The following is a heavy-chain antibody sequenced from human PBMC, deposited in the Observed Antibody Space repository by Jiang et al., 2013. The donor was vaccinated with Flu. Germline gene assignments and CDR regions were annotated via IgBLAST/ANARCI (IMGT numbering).Heavy chain of an antibody. V-gene: IGHV1-69*01. J-gene: IGHJ5*02. D-gene: IGHD2-2*01. CDR1: GGTFSSYP. CDR2: IIPIFGTV. CDR3: ATEGTGYSSSWFGH. Sequence: VQLVESGAEVKKSGFSVKVSCKASGGTFSSYPISWVRQAPGQGLEWMGGIIPIFGTVNYGQKFQGRVTITADESTSTAYMELSGLRSEDTAVYYCATEGTGYSSSWFGHWGQGNPGHRLL.